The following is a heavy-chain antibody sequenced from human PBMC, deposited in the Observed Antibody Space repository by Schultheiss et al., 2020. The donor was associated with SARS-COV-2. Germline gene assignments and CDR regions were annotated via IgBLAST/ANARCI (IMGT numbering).Heavy chain of an antibody. CDR2: ITSSSSTI. V-gene: IGHV3-48*01. CDR1: GFAFSTYR. J-gene: IGHJ2*01. D-gene: IGHD2-2*01. CDR3: ASVVVPARTNWYFDL. Sequence: GESLKISCAASGFAFSTYRMTWVRQAPGKGLDWVSYITSSSSTIYYADSVKGRFTISRDNAKNTLYLQMNSLRAEDTAVYYCASVVVPARTNWYFDLWGRGTLVTVSS.